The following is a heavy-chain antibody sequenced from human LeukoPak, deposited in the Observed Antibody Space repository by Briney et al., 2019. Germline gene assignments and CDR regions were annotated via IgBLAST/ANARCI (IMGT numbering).Heavy chain of an antibody. J-gene: IGHJ4*02. Sequence: PGGSLRLSCAVSEFSVSSNYMNWVRQAPGKGLEWVSVIYSGGATYYADSVRGRFTISRDKSKNMLSLQMTSLGAEDTAVYYCARGRFSGPDDYWGQGTLVTVSS. CDR3: ARGRFSGPDDY. CDR2: IYSGGAT. CDR1: EFSVSSNY. D-gene: IGHD6-19*01. V-gene: IGHV3-53*01.